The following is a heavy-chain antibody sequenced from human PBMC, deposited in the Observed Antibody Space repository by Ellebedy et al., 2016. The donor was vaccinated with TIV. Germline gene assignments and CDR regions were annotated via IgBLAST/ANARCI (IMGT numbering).Heavy chain of an antibody. D-gene: IGHD5-18*01. J-gene: IGHJ4*02. CDR1: GFTFSPYA. CDR3: AKDRTSGDGYWVFDQ. Sequence: GESLKISCAASGFTFSPYAMAWVRQAPGKGLEWVSGIVGSGAQKYADSVKGRFTISRDNSKRTVDLQMNRLRAEDTAIYFCAKDRTSGDGYWVFDQWGQGTLVTVSS. CDR2: IVGSGA. V-gene: IGHV3-23*01.